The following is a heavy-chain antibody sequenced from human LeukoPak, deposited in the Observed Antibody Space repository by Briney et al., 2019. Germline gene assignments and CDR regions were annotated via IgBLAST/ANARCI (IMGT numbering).Heavy chain of an antibody. V-gene: IGHV3-30-3*01. Sequence: GGSLRLSCAASGFTFSSYAMHWVRQAPGKGLEWVAVISYDGSNKYYADSVKGRFTISRDNSKNTLYLQMNSLRAEDTAVYYCARAGYSSSWYPARLRTYFDYWGQGTLVTVSS. D-gene: IGHD6-13*01. CDR1: GFTFSSYA. J-gene: IGHJ4*02. CDR3: ARAGYSSSWYPARLRTYFDY. CDR2: ISYDGSNK.